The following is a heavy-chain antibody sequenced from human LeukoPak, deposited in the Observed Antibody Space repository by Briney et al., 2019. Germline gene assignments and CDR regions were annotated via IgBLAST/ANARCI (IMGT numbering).Heavy chain of an antibody. Sequence: SVKVSCKASGCTFSSYAISWVRQAPGQGLEWMGGIIPIFGTANYAQKFQGRVTITADESTSTAYMELSSLRSEDTAVYYCASLAHSSSYRSAIDYWGQGTLVTVSS. J-gene: IGHJ4*02. CDR2: IIPIFGTA. CDR1: GCTFSSYA. V-gene: IGHV1-69*13. CDR3: ASLAHSSSYRSAIDY. D-gene: IGHD6-6*01.